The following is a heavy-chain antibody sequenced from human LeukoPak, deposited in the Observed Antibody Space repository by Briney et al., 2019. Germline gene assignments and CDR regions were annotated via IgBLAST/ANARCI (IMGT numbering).Heavy chain of an antibody. Sequence: DSVKGRFTISRDNSKNTLYLQMNSLRAEDTAVYYCAKGDGYDDFDYWGQGTLVTVSS. CDR3: AKGDGYDDFDY. D-gene: IGHD5-12*01. V-gene: IGHV3-23*01. J-gene: IGHJ4*02.